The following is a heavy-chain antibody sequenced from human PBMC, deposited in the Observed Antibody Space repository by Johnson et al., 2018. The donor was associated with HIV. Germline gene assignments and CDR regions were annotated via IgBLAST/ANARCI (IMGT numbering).Heavy chain of an antibody. CDR2: IYSGGST. CDR1: GFTVSSNY. Sequence: MQLVESGGGVVQPGGSLRLSCAASGFTVSSNYMSWVRQAPGKGLEWVSVIYSGGSTYYADSVKGRFTISRDNSKNTLYLQMNSLRAEDTAVYYCARDRRSSFDIWGQGTMVAVSS. V-gene: IGHV3-66*01. CDR3: ARDRRSSFDI. D-gene: IGHD6-6*01. J-gene: IGHJ3*02.